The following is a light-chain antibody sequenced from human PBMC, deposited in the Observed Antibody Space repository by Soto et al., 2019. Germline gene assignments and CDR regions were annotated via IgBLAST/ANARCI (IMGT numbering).Light chain of an antibody. J-gene: IGLJ1*01. Sequence: LTQPASVSGSPGQSITISCTGTSSDIGAYKHVSWYQQHPGKAPKLMIYEVSNRPSGVSNRFSGSKSGNTASLTISGLQAEDEADYYCSSYTTSSTQVFGTGTK. CDR1: SSDIGAYKH. V-gene: IGLV2-14*01. CDR2: EVS. CDR3: SSYTTSSTQV.